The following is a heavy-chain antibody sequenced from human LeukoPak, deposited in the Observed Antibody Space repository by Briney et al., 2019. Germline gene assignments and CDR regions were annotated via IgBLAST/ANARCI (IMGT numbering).Heavy chain of an antibody. D-gene: IGHD3-22*01. CDR1: GYTFTGYY. CDR2: INTNSGGT. CDR3: ARGGIFNYYDSSGYYFGY. Sequence: ASVKVSCKASGYTFTGYYMHWVRQAPGQGLEWMGWINTNSGGTNYAQKFQGRVTMTRDTSISTAYMELSRLRSDDTAVYYCARGGIFNYYDSSGYYFGYWGQGTLVSVSS. V-gene: IGHV1-2*02. J-gene: IGHJ4*02.